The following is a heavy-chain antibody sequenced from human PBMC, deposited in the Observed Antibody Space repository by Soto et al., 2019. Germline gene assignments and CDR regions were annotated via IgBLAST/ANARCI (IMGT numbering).Heavy chain of an antibody. Sequence: ASETLSLTCSVSGGSISSYYWSWIRQPPGKGLEWIGYIYYSGSTNYNPSLKSRVTISVDTSKNQFSLKLSSVTAADTAVYYCARSGTTVYPGYYYYGMDVWGQGTTVTVSS. CDR2: IYYSGST. J-gene: IGHJ6*02. CDR1: GGSISSYY. V-gene: IGHV4-59*01. D-gene: IGHD4-4*01. CDR3: ARSGTTVYPGYYYYGMDV.